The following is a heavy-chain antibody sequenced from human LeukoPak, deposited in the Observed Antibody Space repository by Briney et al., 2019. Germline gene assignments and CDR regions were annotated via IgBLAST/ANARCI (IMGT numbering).Heavy chain of an antibody. CDR2: INHSGST. Sequence: SETLSLTCTVSGGSISSSSYYWGWIRQPPGKGLEWIGEINHSGSTNYNPSLKSRVTISVDTSKNQFSLKLSSVTAADTAVYYCARRGYCSGGSCYSFVHFDYWGQGTLVTVSS. V-gene: IGHV4-39*07. CDR1: GGSISSSSYY. J-gene: IGHJ4*02. D-gene: IGHD2-15*01. CDR3: ARRGYCSGGSCYSFVHFDY.